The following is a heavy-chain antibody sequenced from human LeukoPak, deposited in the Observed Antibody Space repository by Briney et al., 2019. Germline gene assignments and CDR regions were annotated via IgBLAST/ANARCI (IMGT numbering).Heavy chain of an antibody. J-gene: IGHJ6*02. CDR3: ARQYCGGDCSRNYYYYGMDV. CDR1: GGSISSSNW. V-gene: IGHV4-4*02. Sequence: PSGTLSLTCAVSGGSISSSNWWSWVRQPPGKGLEWIGEIYHSGSTNYNPSLKSRVTISVDTSKNQFSLKLSSVTAADTAVYYCARQYCGGDCSRNYYYYGMDVWGQGTTVTVSS. D-gene: IGHD2-21*02. CDR2: IYHSGST.